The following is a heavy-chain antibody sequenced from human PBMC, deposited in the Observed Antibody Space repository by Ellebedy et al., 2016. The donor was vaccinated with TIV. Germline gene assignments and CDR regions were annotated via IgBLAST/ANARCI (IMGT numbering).Heavy chain of an antibody. CDR1: GFTFSNAW. J-gene: IGHJ3*02. D-gene: IGHD2-21*02. CDR2: IKSRTDGATT. Sequence: PGGSLRLSCAASGFTFSNAWMSWVRQAPGKGLEWVGRIKSRTDGATTVYAAPVKGRFTISRDDSKNTLYLQMSSLKIEDTAVYYCTTSECGFGCYHIWGQGTMVTVSS. CDR3: TTSECGFGCYHI. V-gene: IGHV3-15*01.